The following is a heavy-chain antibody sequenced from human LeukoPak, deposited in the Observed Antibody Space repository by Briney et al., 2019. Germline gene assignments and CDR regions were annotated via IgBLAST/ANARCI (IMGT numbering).Heavy chain of an antibody. J-gene: IGHJ6*04. CDR1: GFTFSNE. CDR2: IYRDDSS. Sequence: GGSLRLSCAASGFTFSNEMNWVRQAPGKGLEWVSVIYRDDSSYYADSVKGRFTISRDNSKNTLYLQMHSLRAEDTAVYYCARESLGSVDPRRYSTTVSQDVWGKGTTVTISS. D-gene: IGHD4-17*01. V-gene: IGHV3-53*01. CDR3: ARESLGSVDPRRYSTTVSQDV.